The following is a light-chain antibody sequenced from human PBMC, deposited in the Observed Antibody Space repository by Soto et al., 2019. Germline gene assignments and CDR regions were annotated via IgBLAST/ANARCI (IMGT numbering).Light chain of an antibody. CDR2: DDT. V-gene: IGLV2-23*01. CDR3: CLYVGGRTYV. Sequence: QSVLTQPASVSGSPGQSITISCTGTVGLVSWYQQHPGKVPKLIIYDDTKRPSGVSSRFSGSKSGNTASLTISGLQTEEEADYYCCLYVGGRTYVFGTGTKVNGL. CDR1: VGL. J-gene: IGLJ1*01.